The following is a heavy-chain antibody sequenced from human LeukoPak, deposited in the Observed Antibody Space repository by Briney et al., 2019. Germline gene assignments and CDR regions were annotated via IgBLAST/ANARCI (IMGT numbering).Heavy chain of an antibody. V-gene: IGHV3-49*04. Sequence: PGGSLRLSCTASGFTFGDYAMNWVRQAPGKGLEWVGFIRSKAYGGTTEYAASVKGRFTISRDDSISIAYVQMNSLKTEDTAVYYCTRLYFTPDAFDIWGPGTMVTVSS. CDR3: TRLYFTPDAFDI. D-gene: IGHD3-3*01. CDR2: IRSKAYGGTT. J-gene: IGHJ3*02. CDR1: GFTFGDYA.